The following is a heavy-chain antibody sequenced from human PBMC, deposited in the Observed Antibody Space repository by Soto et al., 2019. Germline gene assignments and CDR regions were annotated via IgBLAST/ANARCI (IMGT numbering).Heavy chain of an antibody. J-gene: IGHJ2*01. CDR1: GFTFSSYG. CDR3: ARDADSSGRTNDWYFDL. D-gene: IGHD6-19*01. Sequence: QVQLVESGGGVVQPGRSLRLSCAASGFTFSSYGMHWVRQAPGKGLEWVAVIWYDGSNKYYADSVKGRFTISRDNSKNTLYLQMNSLRAEDTAVYYCARDADSSGRTNDWYFDLWGRDTLVTVSS. CDR2: IWYDGSNK. V-gene: IGHV3-33*01.